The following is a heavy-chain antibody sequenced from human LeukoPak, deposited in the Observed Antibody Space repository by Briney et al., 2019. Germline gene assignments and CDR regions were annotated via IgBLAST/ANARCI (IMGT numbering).Heavy chain of an antibody. V-gene: IGHV1-46*01. CDR1: GYTFTSNY. Sequence: ASVKVSCKASGYTFTSNYMHWVRQAPGQGPEWMGVISPSGGSTTYAQKFQGRVTLTRDMSTSTDYLELSSLRSEDTAVYYCARDNSVRDEAWWFYPWGQGTLVTVSS. J-gene: IGHJ5*02. CDR2: ISPSGGST. CDR3: ARDNSVRDEAWWFYP. D-gene: IGHD5-24*01.